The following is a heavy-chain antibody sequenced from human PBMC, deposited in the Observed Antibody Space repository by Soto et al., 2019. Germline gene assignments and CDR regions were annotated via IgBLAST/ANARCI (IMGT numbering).Heavy chain of an antibody. CDR3: AKGLEWPDGVLDV. CDR2: IIPICGTA. CDR1: GGTFSSYA. V-gene: IGHV1-69*01. D-gene: IGHD3-3*01. J-gene: IGHJ6*02. Sequence: QVQLVQSGAEVKKPGSSVKVSCKASGGTFSSYAISWVRQAPGQRLEWMGGIIPICGTANYAQKFQGIVTITADEATSTAYMELSSLRSEDTAVYYCAKGLEWPDGVLDVWGQGTTVTVSS.